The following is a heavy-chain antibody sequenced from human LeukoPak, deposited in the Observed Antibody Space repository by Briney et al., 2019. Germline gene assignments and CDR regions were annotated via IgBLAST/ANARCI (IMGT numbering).Heavy chain of an antibody. Sequence: GGSLRLSCEASGFTFSSYWMTWVRQAPGKGLEWVANIKQDGSEKYYVDSVKGRFTISRDNAKNSLYLQMNSLRAEDTAVYYCATSPGTMVFDYWGQGTLVTVSS. CDR1: GFTFSSYW. V-gene: IGHV3-7*01. CDR3: ATSPGTMVFDY. CDR2: IKQDGSEK. D-gene: IGHD4/OR15-4a*01. J-gene: IGHJ4*02.